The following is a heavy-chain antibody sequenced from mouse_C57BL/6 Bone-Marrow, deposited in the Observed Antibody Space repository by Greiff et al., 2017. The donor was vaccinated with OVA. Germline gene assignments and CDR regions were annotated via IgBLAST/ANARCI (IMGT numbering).Heavy chain of an antibody. CDR2: ISYDGSN. D-gene: IGHD2-5*01. V-gene: IGHV3-6*01. CDR1: GYSITSGYY. J-gene: IGHJ3*01. CDR3: ARDPSNYAGFAY. Sequence: EVQRVESGPGLVKPSQSLSLTCSVTGYSITSGYYWNWIRQFPGNKLEWMGYISYDGSNNYNPSLKNRISITRDTSKNQFFLKLNSVTTEDTATYYCARDPSNYAGFAYWGQGTLVTVSA.